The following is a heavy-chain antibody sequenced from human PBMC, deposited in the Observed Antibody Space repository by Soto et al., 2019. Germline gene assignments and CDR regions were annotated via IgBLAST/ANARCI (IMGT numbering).Heavy chain of an antibody. CDR2: ISASGATT. D-gene: IGHD3-10*01. J-gene: IGHJ5*02. CDR3: AKAGLDRLWFGEYAT. CDR1: GFTFNSYA. Sequence: EVQLLESGGGLVQPGGSLRLSCAASGFTFNSYAMSWVRQAPGKGLEWVSSISASGATTYYTDSVKGRFTVSRDNSKNTLSLQMNSLRAEDTGVYYCAKAGLDRLWFGEYATWGQGTLVTVSS. V-gene: IGHV3-23*01.